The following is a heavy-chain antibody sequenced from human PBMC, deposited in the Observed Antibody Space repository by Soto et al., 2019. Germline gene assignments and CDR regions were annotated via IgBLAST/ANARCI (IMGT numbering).Heavy chain of an antibody. V-gene: IGHV3-21*01. CDR2: ITTYSTSI. CDR1: GFTFSSYS. J-gene: IGHJ3*02. D-gene: IGHD4-17*01. CDR3: ARGYGDYIPDAFNI. Sequence: EVQLVESGGGLVKPGGSLRLSCAASGFTFSSYSMNWVRQASGEGLEWVSSITTYSTSIYYADSVKGRFTISRDNAKNSLFLQMNSLRAEDTAVYYCARGYGDYIPDAFNIWGQGTMVTVSS.